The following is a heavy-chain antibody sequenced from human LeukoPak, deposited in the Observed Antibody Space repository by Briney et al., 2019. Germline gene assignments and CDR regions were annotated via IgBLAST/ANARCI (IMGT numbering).Heavy chain of an antibody. CDR2: IYYSGST. CDR3: ARANSYDSSGHYYEFGY. Sequence: SETLSLTCTVSGGSINSRSYYWGWIRQPPGKGLEWIGSIYYSGSTYYNPSLKSRVTISIDTSKNQFSLKLSSVTAADTAVYYCARANSYDSSGHYYEFGYWGQGTLVTVSS. J-gene: IGHJ4*02. D-gene: IGHD3-22*01. V-gene: IGHV4-39*07. CDR1: GGSINSRSYY.